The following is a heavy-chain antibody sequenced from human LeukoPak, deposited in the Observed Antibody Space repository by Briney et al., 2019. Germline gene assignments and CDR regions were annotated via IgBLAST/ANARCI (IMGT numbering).Heavy chain of an antibody. CDR1: GFTFSSYG. D-gene: IGHD3-9*01. CDR3: AKDPSEYILTGDWFDP. V-gene: IGHV3-30*18. Sequence: GGSLRLSCAASGFTFSSYGMHWVRQAPAKGLEWVAVISYDGSNKYYADSVKGRFTISRDNSKNTLYLQMNSLRAEDTAVYYCAKDPSEYILTGDWFDPWGQGTLVTVSS. CDR2: ISYDGSNK. J-gene: IGHJ5*02.